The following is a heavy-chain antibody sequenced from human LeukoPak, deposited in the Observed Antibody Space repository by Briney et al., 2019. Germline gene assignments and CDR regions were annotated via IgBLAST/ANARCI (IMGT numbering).Heavy chain of an antibody. CDR2: IWYDGSNK. J-gene: IGHJ4*02. CDR1: GFTFSSYG. CDR3: AREYSSSWFGEFDF. Sequence: GRSLRLSCAASGFTFSSYGMHWVRQAPGKGLEWVAVIWYDGSNKYYADSVKGRFTISRDNSKNTLYLQMNSLRAEDTAVYYCAREYSSSWFGEFDFWGQGTLVTVSP. V-gene: IGHV3-33*01. D-gene: IGHD6-13*01.